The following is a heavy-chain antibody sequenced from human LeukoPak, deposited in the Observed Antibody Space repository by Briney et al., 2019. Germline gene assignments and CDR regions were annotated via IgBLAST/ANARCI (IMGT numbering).Heavy chain of an antibody. Sequence: GESLKISCKGSGYSFTSYWIGWVRQMPGKGLEWMGIIYPGDSDARYSPSFQGQATISADKSISTAYLQWSSLKASDTAMYYCARLRNQAPKYFQHWGQGTLVTVSS. CDR2: IYPGDSDA. V-gene: IGHV5-51*01. CDR3: ARLRNQAPKYFQH. D-gene: IGHD1-14*01. J-gene: IGHJ1*01. CDR1: GYSFTSYW.